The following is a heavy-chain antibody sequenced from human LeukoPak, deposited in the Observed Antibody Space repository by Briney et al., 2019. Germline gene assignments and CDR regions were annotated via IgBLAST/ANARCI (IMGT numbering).Heavy chain of an antibody. D-gene: IGHD2-15*01. CDR3: ARDRDIVVVVAAEYYYYGMDV. J-gene: IGHJ6*02. V-gene: IGHV3-48*03. Sequence: PGGSLRLSCAASGFTFSSYEMNWVRQAPGKGLEGVSYISSSGSTIYYADSVKGRFTISRDNAKNSLYLQMNSLRAEDTAVYYCARDRDIVVVVAAEYYYYGMDVWGQGTTVTVSS. CDR2: ISSSGSTI. CDR1: GFTFSSYE.